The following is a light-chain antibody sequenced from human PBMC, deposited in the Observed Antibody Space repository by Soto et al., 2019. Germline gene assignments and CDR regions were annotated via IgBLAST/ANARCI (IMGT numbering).Light chain of an antibody. V-gene: IGKV3-15*01. J-gene: IGKJ5*01. Sequence: IVMTQSPATLSVSPGDRVTPSCRSSQPVNNNLAWYQHKPGQAPRLLIYGASTRATGISARFSGGGSGTEFTLTISSLQSEDFALYFCQQYEKWPPSITFGQGTRLEIK. CDR3: QQYEKWPPSIT. CDR1: QPVNNN. CDR2: GAS.